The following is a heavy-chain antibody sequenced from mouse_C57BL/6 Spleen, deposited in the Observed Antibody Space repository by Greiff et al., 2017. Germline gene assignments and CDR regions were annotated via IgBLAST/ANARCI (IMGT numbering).Heavy chain of an antibody. Sequence: QVQLQQPGAELVMPGASVKLSCKASGYTFTSYWMHWVKQRPGQGLEWIGEIDPSDSYTNYNQKFKGKSTLTVDKSSSTAYMQLSSLTSEDSAVYYCARRGYSLDYGGQGTTLTVSS. V-gene: IGHV1-69*01. CDR2: IDPSDSYT. J-gene: IGHJ2*01. CDR1: GYTFTSYW. CDR3: ARRGYSLDY. D-gene: IGHD2-3*01.